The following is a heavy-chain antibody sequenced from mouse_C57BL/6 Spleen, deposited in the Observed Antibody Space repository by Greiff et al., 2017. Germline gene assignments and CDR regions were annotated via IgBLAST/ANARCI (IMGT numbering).Heavy chain of an antibody. CDR3: ARSGGYYGSSLYWYFDV. Sequence: QVQLQQPGAELVKPGASVKMSCKASGYTFTSYWITWVKQRPGQGLEWIGDIYPGSGSTNYNEKFKSKATLTVDTSSSTAYMQLSSLTSEDSAVYYCARSGGYYGSSLYWYFDVWGTGTTVTVSS. V-gene: IGHV1-55*01. D-gene: IGHD1-1*01. J-gene: IGHJ1*03. CDR2: IYPGSGST. CDR1: GYTFTSYW.